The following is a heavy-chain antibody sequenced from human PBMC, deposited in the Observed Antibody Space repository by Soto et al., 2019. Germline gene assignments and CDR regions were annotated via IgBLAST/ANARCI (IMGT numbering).Heavy chain of an antibody. CDR2: INAGNGNT. D-gene: IGHD6-13*01. Sequence: ASVKVSCKASGYTFTSYAMHWVRQAPGQRLEWMGWINAGNGNTKYSQKFQGRVTITRDTSASTAYMELSSLRSEDTAVYYCARGGSSSWYLYYFDYWGQGTLVTVSS. CDR1: GYTFTSYA. CDR3: ARGGSSSWYLYYFDY. J-gene: IGHJ4*02. V-gene: IGHV1-3*01.